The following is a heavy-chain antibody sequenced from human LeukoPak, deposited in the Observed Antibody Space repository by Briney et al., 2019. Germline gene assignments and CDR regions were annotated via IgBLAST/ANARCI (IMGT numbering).Heavy chain of an antibody. V-gene: IGHV3-7*01. CDR1: GFTISSYW. Sequence: GGSLRLSCAASGFTISSYWMSWVRQAPGKGLEWVASIKQDGSERYYVDSVKGRFTISRDNVKNSLYLQMNSLRAEDTAVYYCASAETSYGDQFFDYWGQGTLVTVSS. CDR2: IKQDGSER. D-gene: IGHD4-17*01. J-gene: IGHJ4*02. CDR3: ASAETSYGDQFFDY.